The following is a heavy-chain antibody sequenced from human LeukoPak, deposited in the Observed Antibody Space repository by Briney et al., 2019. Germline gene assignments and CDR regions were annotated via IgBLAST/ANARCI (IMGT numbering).Heavy chain of an antibody. D-gene: IGHD4-17*01. J-gene: IGHJ5*02. CDR3: AREDGDYGINWFDP. CDR2: INPNSGGT. Sequence: ASVKVSCRASGYTFTGYYMHWVRQAPGQGLECMRRINPNSGGTNYAQKFQGRVTMTRDTTISKAYMEMSRLRSDDTAVYYCAREDGDYGINWFDPWGQGTLVTVSS. V-gene: IGHV1-2*06. CDR1: GYTFTGYY.